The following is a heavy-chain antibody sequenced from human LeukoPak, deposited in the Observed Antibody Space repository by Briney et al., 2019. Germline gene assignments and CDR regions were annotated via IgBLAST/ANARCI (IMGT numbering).Heavy chain of an antibody. D-gene: IGHD6-13*01. Sequence: SETLSLTCTVSGGSISSIIYYWGWIRQPPGKGLEWIGTIYYSGSTYYNLSLKSRVTISVDTPRNQFSLKLSSVTAADTAVYYCARGTQKLGSRGSFDYWGQGTLVTVSS. J-gene: IGHJ4*02. CDR1: GGSISSIIYY. CDR3: ARGTQKLGSRGSFDY. CDR2: IYYSGST. V-gene: IGHV4-39*01.